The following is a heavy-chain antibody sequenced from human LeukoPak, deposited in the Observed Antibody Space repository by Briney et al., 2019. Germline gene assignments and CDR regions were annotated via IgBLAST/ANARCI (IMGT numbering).Heavy chain of an antibody. CDR3: ARDSSYCSSTSCFLGFDY. V-gene: IGHV4-4*07. D-gene: IGHD2-2*01. CDR2: IYTSGST. J-gene: IGHJ4*02. Sequence: PSETLSLTCTVSGGSISSYYWSWIRQPAGKGLEWIGRIYTSGSTNYNPSLKSRVTMSVDTSKNQFSLKLSSVTAADTAVYYCARDSSYCSSTSCFLGFDYWGQGTLVTVSS. CDR1: GGSISSYY.